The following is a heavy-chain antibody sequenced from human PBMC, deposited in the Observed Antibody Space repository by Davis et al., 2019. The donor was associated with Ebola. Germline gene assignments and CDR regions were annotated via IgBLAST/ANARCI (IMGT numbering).Heavy chain of an antibody. CDR3: AKGVGNFDY. Sequence: GESLKISCAASGFTFSSYGMHWVRQAPGKGLEWVAVISYDGSNKYYADSVKGRFTISRDNSKNTLYLQMNSLRAEDTAVYYCAKGVGNFDYWGQGTLVTVSS. CDR2: ISYDGSNK. J-gene: IGHJ4*02. CDR1: GFTFSSYG. V-gene: IGHV3-30*18. D-gene: IGHD1-26*01.